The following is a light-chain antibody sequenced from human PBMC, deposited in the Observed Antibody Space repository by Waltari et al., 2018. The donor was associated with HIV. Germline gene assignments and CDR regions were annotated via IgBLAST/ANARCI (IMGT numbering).Light chain of an antibody. CDR1: SANIGAGHD. Sequence: QSTLTQPPSVSGAPGQWVTISCTGSSANIGAGHDVQWFQQVPGTAPKLLIYNKKARPSGVPDRFSGSKSGTSASLAITGLQAEDESDYYCQSYDNSLNGWVFGGGTKLTVL. CDR2: NKK. CDR3: QSYDNSLNGWV. V-gene: IGLV1-40*01. J-gene: IGLJ3*02.